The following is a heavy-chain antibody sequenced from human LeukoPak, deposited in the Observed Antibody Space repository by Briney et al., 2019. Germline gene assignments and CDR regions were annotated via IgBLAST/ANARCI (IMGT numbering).Heavy chain of an antibody. CDR1: GFTFSSYG. V-gene: IGHV3-30*18. Sequence: GGSLRLPCAASGFTFSSYGMHWVRQAPGKGLEWVAVISYDGSNKYYADSVKGRFTISRDNSKNTLYLQMNSLRAEDTAVYYCAKDWEIISSDAFDIWGQGTMVTVSS. CDR2: ISYDGSNK. J-gene: IGHJ3*02. D-gene: IGHD6-6*01. CDR3: AKDWEIISSDAFDI.